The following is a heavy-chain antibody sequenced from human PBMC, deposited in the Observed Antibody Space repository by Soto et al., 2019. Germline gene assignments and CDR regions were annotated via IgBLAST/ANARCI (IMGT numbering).Heavy chain of an antibody. V-gene: IGHV3-30-3*01. J-gene: IGHJ4*02. D-gene: IGHD6-19*01. Sequence: ESGGGVVQPGRSLRLSCAASGFTFSSYAMHWVRQAPGKGLEWVAVISYDGSNKYYADSVKGRFTISRDNSKNTLYLQMNSLRAEDTAVYYCARGGMYSSGWVFDYWGQGTLVTVSS. CDR1: GFTFSSYA. CDR2: ISYDGSNK. CDR3: ARGGMYSSGWVFDY.